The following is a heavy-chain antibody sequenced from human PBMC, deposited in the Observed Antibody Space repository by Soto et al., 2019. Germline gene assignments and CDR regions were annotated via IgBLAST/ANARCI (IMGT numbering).Heavy chain of an antibody. CDR3: ARDSEAGQQLAY. Sequence: QVQLVQSGAEVKKPGASVKVSCKASGYTFTSYAMHWVRQAPGQRLEWMGWINAGNGNTKYSQKFQGRVTITRDTSASTAYMELSSLRSEDTAVYYWARDSEAGQQLAYWGHGTLVTVSA. D-gene: IGHD6-13*01. CDR1: GYTFTSYA. CDR2: INAGNGNT. J-gene: IGHJ4*01. V-gene: IGHV1-3*01.